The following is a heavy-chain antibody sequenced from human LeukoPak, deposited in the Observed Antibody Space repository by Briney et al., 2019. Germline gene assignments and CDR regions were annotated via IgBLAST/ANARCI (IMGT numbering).Heavy chain of an antibody. CDR3: ATAGSGGAHVNAFDI. Sequence: ASVKVSCKASGYTXTSYGITWVRQAPGQGLDWMGWTSAYNGKKNYAQKLQGRVAMTTDTSTSTAYMELRSLRSDDTAVYYCATAGSGGAHVNAFDIWGRGTVVTVSS. D-gene: IGHD4/OR15-4a*01. CDR2: TSAYNGKK. J-gene: IGHJ3*02. CDR1: GYTXTSYG. V-gene: IGHV1-18*01.